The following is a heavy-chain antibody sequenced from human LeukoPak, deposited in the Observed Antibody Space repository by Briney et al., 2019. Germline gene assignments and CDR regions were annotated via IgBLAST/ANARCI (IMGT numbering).Heavy chain of an antibody. J-gene: IGHJ4*02. CDR2: IYYSGST. CDR3: AREHRSSKYFDS. Sequence: SETLSLTRTVSGGSISSGDYYWSWIRQPPGKGLEWIGYIYYSGSTYYNPSLKSRVTISVDTSKNEFSLKMNSVTAADTAVYYCAREHRSSKYFDSWGQGALMIVSS. D-gene: IGHD6-6*01. V-gene: IGHV4-30-4*01. CDR1: GGSISSGDYY.